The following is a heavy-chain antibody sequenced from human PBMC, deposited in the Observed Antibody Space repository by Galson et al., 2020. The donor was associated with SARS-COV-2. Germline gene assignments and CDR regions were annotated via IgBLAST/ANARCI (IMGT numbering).Heavy chain of an antibody. Sequence: GGSLRLSCAASGFTFSSYGMHWVRQAPGKGLEWVAVIWYDGSNKYYADSVKGRFTISRDNSKNTLYLQMNSLRAEDTAVYYCAKAGITGTRARGGYFDYWGQGTLVTVSS. V-gene: IGHV3-33*06. D-gene: IGHD1-7*01. J-gene: IGHJ4*02. CDR2: IWYDGSNK. CDR1: GFTFSSYG. CDR3: AKAGITGTRARGGYFDY.